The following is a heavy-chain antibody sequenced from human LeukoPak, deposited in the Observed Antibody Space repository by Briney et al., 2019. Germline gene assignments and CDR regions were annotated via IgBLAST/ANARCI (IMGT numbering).Heavy chain of an antibody. J-gene: IGHJ3*02. CDR1: GYTFTSYG. D-gene: IGHD3-22*01. V-gene: IGHV1-18*01. CDR3: ARDDYYDSSGYTAFDI. CDR2: ISAYNGNT. Sequence: ASVKVSCKXSGYTFTSYGISWVRQAPGQGLEWMGWISAYNGNTNYSQKLQGRVTMTTDTSTSTAYMELRSLRSDDTAVYYCARDDYYDSSGYTAFDIWGQGTMVTVSS.